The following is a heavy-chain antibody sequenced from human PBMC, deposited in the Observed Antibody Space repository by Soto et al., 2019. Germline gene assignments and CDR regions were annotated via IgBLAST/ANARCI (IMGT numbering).Heavy chain of an antibody. Sequence: SATLSLTCSVSGDSISNSRFYWAWIRQHPGEGLEWIGSIYHTGNAYYNPSLKSRVTIFVDTSKNQFSLKLTSVTAADTALYYCARDYFDSSDYTTNWFDPWGQGTLVTVS. CDR2: IYHTGNA. D-gene: IGHD3-22*01. V-gene: IGHV4-39*01. CDR1: GDSISNSRFY. CDR3: ARDYFDSSDYTTNWFDP. J-gene: IGHJ5*02.